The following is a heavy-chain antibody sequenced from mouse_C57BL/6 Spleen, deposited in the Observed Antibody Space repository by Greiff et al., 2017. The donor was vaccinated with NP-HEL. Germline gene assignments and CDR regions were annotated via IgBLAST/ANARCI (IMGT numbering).Heavy chain of an antibody. V-gene: IGHV1-18*01. CDR1: GYTFTDYN. Sequence: EVQLQQSGPELVKPGASVKIPCKASGYTFTDYNMDWVKQSHGKSLEWIGDINPNNGGTNYNQKFKGKATLTVDKSSSTAYMELRSLTSEDTAVYYCARLGLGRAWFAYWGQGTLVTVSA. J-gene: IGHJ3*01. CDR2: INPNNGGT. D-gene: IGHD4-1*01. CDR3: ARLGLGRAWFAY.